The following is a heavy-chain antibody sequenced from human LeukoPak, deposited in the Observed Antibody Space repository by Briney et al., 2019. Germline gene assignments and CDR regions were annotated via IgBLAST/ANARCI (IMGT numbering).Heavy chain of an antibody. D-gene: IGHD3-22*01. CDR2: IIPIFGTT. V-gene: IGHV1-69*13. CDR3: ARSSGDLYYYYYAMDV. J-gene: IGHJ6*02. Sequence: SVKVSCKASGGTFSSYAISWVRQAPGQGLEWMGGIIPIFGTTNYAQKFQGRVSITAGDSTSTAYLELSSLRSEDTSVYYCARSSGDLYYYYYAMDVWGQGTLVTVSS. CDR1: GGTFSSYA.